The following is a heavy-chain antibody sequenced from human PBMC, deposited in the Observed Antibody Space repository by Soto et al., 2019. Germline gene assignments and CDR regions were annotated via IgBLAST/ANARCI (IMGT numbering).Heavy chain of an antibody. V-gene: IGHV3-23*01. D-gene: IGHD5-12*01. CDR1: GFTFSSYA. CDR3: AKSRGYVEYYYYMDV. CDR2: ISGSGGST. Sequence: PGGSLRLSCAASGFTFSSYAMSWVRQAPGKGLEWVSAISGSGGSTYYADSVKGRFTISRDNPKNTLYLQMNSLRAEDTAVYYCAKSRGYVEYYYYMDVWGKGTTVTVSS. J-gene: IGHJ6*03.